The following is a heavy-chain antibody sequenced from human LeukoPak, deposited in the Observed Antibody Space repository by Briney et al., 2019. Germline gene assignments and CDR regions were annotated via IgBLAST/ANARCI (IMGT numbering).Heavy chain of an antibody. CDR3: AGIAAAALDAFDI. CDR2: INPSGGST. Sequence: ASVKVSCKASGYTFTSYYMHWVRQAPGQGLEWMGIINPSGGSTSYAQKFQGRVTMTRDMSTSTVYMELSSLRSEGTAVYYCAGIAAAALDAFDIWGQGTMVTVSS. V-gene: IGHV1-46*01. CDR1: GYTFTSYY. J-gene: IGHJ3*02. D-gene: IGHD6-13*01.